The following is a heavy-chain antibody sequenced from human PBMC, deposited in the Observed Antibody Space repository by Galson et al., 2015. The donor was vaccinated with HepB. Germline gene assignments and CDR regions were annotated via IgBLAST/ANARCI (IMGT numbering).Heavy chain of an antibody. CDR1: GYTFTGYY. Sequence: SVKVSCKASGYTFTGYYMHWVRQAPGQGLEWMGWINPNSGGTNYAQKFQGWVTMTRDTSISTAYMELSRLRSDDTAVYYCARAYRPLAGPMRYSGYAPDDAFDIWGQGTMVTVSS. CDR3: ARAYRPLAGPMRYSGYAPDDAFDI. D-gene: IGHD5-12*01. CDR2: INPNSGGT. J-gene: IGHJ3*02. V-gene: IGHV1-2*04.